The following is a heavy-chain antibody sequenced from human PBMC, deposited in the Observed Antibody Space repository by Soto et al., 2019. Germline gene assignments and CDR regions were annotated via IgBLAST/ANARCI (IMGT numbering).Heavy chain of an antibody. CDR3: ARDVGRVRTQLLFSWFDP. J-gene: IGHJ5*02. D-gene: IGHD2-2*01. CDR1: GGSISSGGYY. V-gene: IGHV4-31*03. CDR2: IYYSGST. Sequence: QVQLQESGPGLVKPSQTLSLTCTVSGGSISSGGYYWSWIRQHPGKGLEWIGYIYYSGSTYYNPSLKGRVTISVDTSKNQFSLKLSSVTAADTAVYYCARDVGRVRTQLLFSWFDPWGQGTLVTVSS.